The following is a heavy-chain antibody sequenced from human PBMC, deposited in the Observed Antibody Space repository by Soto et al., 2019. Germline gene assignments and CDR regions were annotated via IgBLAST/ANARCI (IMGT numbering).Heavy chain of an antibody. J-gene: IGHJ4*02. CDR2: IIPTFGTA. V-gene: IGHV1-69*01. Sequence: QVQLVQSGAEGKKPGSSVKASCRASGGTFSSLAISWVRQAPGQGLEWMGGIIPTFGTANYAQKFQGRVTITADESTSTAYMELSSLRSEDTAVYYCARQGIWNDGAFFDYWGQGTLVTVSS. D-gene: IGHD1-1*01. CDR3: ARQGIWNDGAFFDY. CDR1: GGTFSSLA.